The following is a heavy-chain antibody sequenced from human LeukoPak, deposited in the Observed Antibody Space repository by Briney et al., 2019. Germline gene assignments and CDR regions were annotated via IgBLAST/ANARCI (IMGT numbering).Heavy chain of an antibody. J-gene: IGHJ3*02. CDR1: GYTFTFYD. CDR2: MNPHSGNT. V-gene: IGHV1-8*03. CDR3: ARGRRDVFDI. Sequence: GASVKVSCKASGYTFTFYDIQWVRQAAGQGLEWMGWMNPHSGNTGYAQKFLGRITLTRNTSTSMAYMEPTSLKSEDTAVYYCARGRRDVFDIWGQGTTVTVS.